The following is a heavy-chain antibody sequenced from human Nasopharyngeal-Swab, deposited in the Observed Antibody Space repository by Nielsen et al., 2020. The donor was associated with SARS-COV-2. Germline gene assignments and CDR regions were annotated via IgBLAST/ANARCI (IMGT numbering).Heavy chain of an antibody. Sequence: GESLKISCAASGFTFSSYSMNWVRQAPGKGLEWVSSISSSSSYIHYADSVKGRFTISRDNAKNSLYLQMNSLRAEDTAVYYCARGQYCSSTSCYARGYYYYYGMDVWGQGTTVTVSS. J-gene: IGHJ6*02. CDR2: ISSSSSYI. V-gene: IGHV3-21*01. CDR3: ARGQYCSSTSCYARGYYYYYGMDV. D-gene: IGHD2-2*01. CDR1: GFTFSSYS.